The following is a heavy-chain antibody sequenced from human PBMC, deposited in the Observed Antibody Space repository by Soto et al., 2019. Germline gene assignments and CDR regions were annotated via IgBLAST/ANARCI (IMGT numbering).Heavy chain of an antibody. Sequence: SETLSLTCTVSDASISKYYWSWIRQPPCKELEWIGYVFDSGRTYYNPSLKSRVTISVDTSKNQVSLRLSSVTAADTAMYYCAFSLSYWNPLFIPWGQGILATVPS. V-gene: IGHV4-59*08. J-gene: IGHJ5*02. CDR2: VFDSGRT. D-gene: IGHD1-1*01. CDR1: DASISKYY. CDR3: AFSLSYWNPLFIP.